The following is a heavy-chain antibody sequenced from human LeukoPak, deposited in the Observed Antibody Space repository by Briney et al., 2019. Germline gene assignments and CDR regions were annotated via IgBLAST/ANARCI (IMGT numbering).Heavy chain of an antibody. CDR2: INPSGGST. CDR1: GYTFNRYY. D-gene: IGHD4-17*01. J-gene: IGHJ3*02. CDR3: AREGYGDFDAFDI. V-gene: IGHV1-46*02. Sequence: ASVKVSCKASGYTFNRYYMHWVRQAPGQGLEWMGIINPSGGSTSYAQKFQGRVTMTRDTSISTAYMELSRLRSDDTAVYYCAREGYGDFDAFDIWGQGTMVTVSS.